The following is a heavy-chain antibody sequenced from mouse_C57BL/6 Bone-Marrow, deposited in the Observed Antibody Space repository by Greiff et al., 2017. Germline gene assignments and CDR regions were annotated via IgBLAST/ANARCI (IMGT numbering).Heavy chain of an antibody. CDR3: ARQRWLLLYYFDY. CDR1: GYTFTSYW. Sequence: QVQLKQPGAELVKPGASVKLSCKASGYTFTSYWMHWVKQRPGQGLEWIGMIHPNSGSTNYNEKFKSKATLTVDKSSSTAYMQLSSLTSEDSAVYYCARQRWLLLYYFDYWGQGTTRTVSS. CDR2: IHPNSGST. V-gene: IGHV1-64*01. J-gene: IGHJ2*01. D-gene: IGHD2-3*01.